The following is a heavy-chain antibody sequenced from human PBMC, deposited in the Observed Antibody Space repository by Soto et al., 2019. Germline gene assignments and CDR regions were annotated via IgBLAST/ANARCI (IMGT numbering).Heavy chain of an antibody. CDR2: IVVGSGNT. J-gene: IGHJ3*02. CDR1: GFTFTSSA. CDR3: AAAGFPFGESPLEAFDI. D-gene: IGHD3-10*01. V-gene: IGHV1-58*01. Sequence: ASVKVSCKASGFTFTSSAVQWVRQARGQRLEWIGWIVVGSGNTNYAQKFQERVTITRDMSTSTAYMELSSLRSEDTAVYYCAAAGFPFGESPLEAFDIWGQGTMVTVSS.